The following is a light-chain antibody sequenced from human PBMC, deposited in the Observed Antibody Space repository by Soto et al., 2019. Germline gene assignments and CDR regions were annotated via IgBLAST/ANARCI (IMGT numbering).Light chain of an antibody. Sequence: DIQMTQSPSTLSASVGDRVTITCRASQSISSWLAWYQQKPGKAPKLLIYKASSLESGVPSRFSGSGSGTEFTLTISSLQADDFATYYCQHYNNARCPFGQGTKLEIK. J-gene: IGKJ2*02. CDR3: QHYNNARCP. CDR1: QSISSW. CDR2: KAS. V-gene: IGKV1-5*03.